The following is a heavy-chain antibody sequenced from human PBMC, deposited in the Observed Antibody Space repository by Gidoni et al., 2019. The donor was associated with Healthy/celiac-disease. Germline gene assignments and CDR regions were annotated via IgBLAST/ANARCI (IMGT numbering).Heavy chain of an antibody. CDR3: ARGGSSSTY. J-gene: IGHJ4*02. Sequence: EVQLVESGGGLVQPGGSLSLSCSASGFTFSSYWMSWVRQAPGQGLEWVANIKQDGSEKYYVDSVKGRFTISRYNAKNSLYLQMNSLRAEDTAVYYCARGGSSSTYWGQGTLVTVYS. V-gene: IGHV3-7*03. D-gene: IGHD6-6*01. CDR2: IKQDGSEK. CDR1: GFTFSSYW.